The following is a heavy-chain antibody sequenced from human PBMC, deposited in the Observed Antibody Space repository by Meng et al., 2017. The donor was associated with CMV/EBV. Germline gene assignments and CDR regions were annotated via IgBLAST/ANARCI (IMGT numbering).Heavy chain of an antibody. CDR1: GGSISSYY. Sequence: QVQRQASGPGLVKPSGTLSLTCTSSGGSISSYYWSWIRQPAGKGLEWIGRIYTSGSTNYNPSLKSRVTMSVDTSKNQFSLKLSSVTAADTAVYYCARDLMNCSSTSCANWFDPWGQGTLVTVSS. J-gene: IGHJ5*02. CDR3: ARDLMNCSSTSCANWFDP. D-gene: IGHD2-2*01. V-gene: IGHV4-4*07. CDR2: IYTSGST.